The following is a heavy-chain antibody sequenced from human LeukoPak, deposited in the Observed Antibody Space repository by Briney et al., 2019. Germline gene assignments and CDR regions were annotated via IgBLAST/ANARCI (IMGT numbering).Heavy chain of an antibody. D-gene: IGHD1-26*01. Sequence: KSSETLSLTCTVSGGSISSGGYYWSWIRQPPGKGLEWIGEINHSGSTNYNPSLKSRVTISVDTSKNQFSLKLSSVTAADTAVYYCARHWLLGVGGRDQSFDYWGQGTLVTVSS. V-gene: IGHV4-39*01. J-gene: IGHJ4*02. CDR1: GGSISSGGYY. CDR2: INHSGST. CDR3: ARHWLLGVGGRDQSFDY.